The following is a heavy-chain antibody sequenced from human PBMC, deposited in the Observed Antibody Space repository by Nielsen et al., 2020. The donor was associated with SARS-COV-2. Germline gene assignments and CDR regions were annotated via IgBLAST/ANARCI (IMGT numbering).Heavy chain of an antibody. CDR3: ARDSSGWYALTTYYYYGMDV. CDR2: ISWNSGSI. D-gene: IGHD6-19*01. CDR1: GFIFNTYA. J-gene: IGHJ6*02. V-gene: IGHV3-9*01. Sequence: SLKISCAASGFIFNTYAMSWVRQAPGKGLEWVSGISWNSGSIGYADSVKGRFTISRDNAKNSLYLQMNSLRAEDTAVYYCARDSSGWYALTTYYYYGMDVWGQGTMVTVSS.